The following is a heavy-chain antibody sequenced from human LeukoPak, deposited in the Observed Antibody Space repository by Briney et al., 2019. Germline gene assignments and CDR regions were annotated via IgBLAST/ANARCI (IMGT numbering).Heavy chain of an antibody. J-gene: IGHJ4*02. CDR1: GGSVSSDSYY. Sequence: SETLSLTCTVSGGSVSSDSYYWSWIRQPPGKGLEWIGYIYYAGSTNYNPSLKSRVTISVDMSKNQFSLKLTSVTAADTAVYYCATKGPRRGYFDYWGQGTLVAVSS. CDR3: ATKGPRRGYFDY. CDR2: IYYAGST. V-gene: IGHV4-61*01.